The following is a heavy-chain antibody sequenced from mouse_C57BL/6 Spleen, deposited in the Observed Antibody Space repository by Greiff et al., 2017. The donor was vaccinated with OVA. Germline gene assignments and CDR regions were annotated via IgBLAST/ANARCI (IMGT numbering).Heavy chain of an antibody. CDR2: IDPENGDT. CDR1: GFNIKDDY. CDR3: TVYGNYFALFAY. V-gene: IGHV14-4*01. D-gene: IGHD2-1*01. J-gene: IGHJ3*01. Sequence: VQLQQSGAELVRPGASVKLSCTASGFNIKDDYMHWVKQRPEQGLEWIGWIDPENGDTEYASKFQGKATITADTSSNTAYLQLSSLTSEDTAVYYCTVYGNYFALFAYWGQGTLVTVSA.